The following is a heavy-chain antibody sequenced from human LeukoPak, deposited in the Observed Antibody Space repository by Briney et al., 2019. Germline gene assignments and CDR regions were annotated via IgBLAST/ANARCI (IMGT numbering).Heavy chain of an antibody. V-gene: IGHV3-64*01. J-gene: IGHJ4*02. Sequence: PGGSLRLSCAASGFTFSYYAMYWVRQAPGKGLEFVSAITSDGGSTHYSNSVKDRFTISRDNSKNTLYLQMGSLRAEDVAVYYCARDVDYTSSSRGLGYWGQGTLVTVSS. CDR3: ARDVDYTSSSRGLGY. CDR1: GFTFSYYA. D-gene: IGHD6-6*01. CDR2: ITSDGGST.